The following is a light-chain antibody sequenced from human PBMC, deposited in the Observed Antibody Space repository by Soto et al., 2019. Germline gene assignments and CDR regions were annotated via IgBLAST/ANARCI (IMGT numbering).Light chain of an antibody. CDR3: QQSYTALSIT. CDR1: ESINRH. V-gene: IGKV1-39*01. Sequence: DIQMTQFPSSLSASVGDRVTITCRASESINRHLNWYQQQPGKAPKLLIYAASSSQKGVPSRFRGGRSGTDFTLFITNVQPEDSAPYYCQQSYTALSITFGQGTRLEVK. CDR2: AAS. J-gene: IGKJ5*01.